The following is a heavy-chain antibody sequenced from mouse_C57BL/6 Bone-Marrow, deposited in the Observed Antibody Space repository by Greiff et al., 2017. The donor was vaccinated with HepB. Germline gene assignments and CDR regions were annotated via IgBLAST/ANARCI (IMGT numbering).Heavy chain of an antibody. J-gene: IGHJ3*01. Sequence: EVMLVESGGDLVKPGGSLKLSCAASGFTFSSYGMSWVRQTPDKRLEWVATIRSGGSYTYYPDNVKGRFTIARDNAKNTLYLQMSSLKSEDTAMYYCARQKAYWGQGTLVTVSA. CDR3: ARQKAY. V-gene: IGHV5-6*02. CDR1: GFTFSSYG. CDR2: IRSGGSYT.